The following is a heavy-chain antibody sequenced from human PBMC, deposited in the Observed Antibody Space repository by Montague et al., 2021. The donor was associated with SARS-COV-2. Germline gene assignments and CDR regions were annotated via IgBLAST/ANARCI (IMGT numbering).Heavy chain of an antibody. V-gene: IGHV4-38-2*02. J-gene: IGHJ3*02. Sequence: SETLSLTCTVSGFSIGSGDYWGWIRQPPGKGLEWIGSIYHSGTTYYNPSLQSRLTMSVDTSKNQFSLKLSSVTAADTAVYYCARVHFVSSGWYPDAFDIWGQGTMVTVSS. CDR3: ARVHFVSSGWYPDAFDI. CDR1: GFSIGSGDY. D-gene: IGHD6-19*01. CDR2: IYHSGTT.